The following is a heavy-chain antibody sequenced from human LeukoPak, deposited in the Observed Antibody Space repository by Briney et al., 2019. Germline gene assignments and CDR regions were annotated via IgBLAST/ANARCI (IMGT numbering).Heavy chain of an antibody. J-gene: IGHJ5*02. D-gene: IGHD5-12*01. CDR2: IYTSGST. V-gene: IGHV4-4*07. CDR3: ARADWATNWFGP. CDR1: GGSISSYY. Sequence: SETLSLTRTVSGGSISSYYWSWIRHPAGKGLEWIGRIYTSGSTNYNPSLKSRGTMSVGTSKNQFSLKLRSGTAADTAVYYCARADWATNWFGPWGEGTLVTVSS.